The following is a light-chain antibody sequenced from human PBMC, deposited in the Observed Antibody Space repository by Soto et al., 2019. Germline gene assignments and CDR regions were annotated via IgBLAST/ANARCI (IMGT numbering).Light chain of an antibody. Sequence: EILLTQSPASLTLTPGGRSRLSCSASQSVSSYLAWYQQKPGQAPRLLIYDASKRATGIPARFSGSGSGTDFTLTISSLEPEDFAVYYCQQRKKWPPLTFGGGTKVDIK. CDR2: DAS. CDR1: QSVSSY. V-gene: IGKV3-11*01. J-gene: IGKJ4*01. CDR3: QQRKKWPPLT.